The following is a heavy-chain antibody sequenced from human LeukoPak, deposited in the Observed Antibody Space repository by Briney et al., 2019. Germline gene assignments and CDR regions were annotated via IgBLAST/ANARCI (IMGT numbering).Heavy chain of an antibody. CDR3: ARRAPSAGYLDL. CDR1: GGSISSGGYY. V-gene: IGHV4-31*03. CDR2: IYYSGST. Sequence: SETLSLTCTVSGGSISSGGYYWSWIRQHPGKGLEWIGYIYYSGSTYYNPSLQSRVTISMDTSKNQFSLNLSSVTAADTAVYYCARRAPSAGYLDLWGRGTLVPVSS. J-gene: IGHJ2*01.